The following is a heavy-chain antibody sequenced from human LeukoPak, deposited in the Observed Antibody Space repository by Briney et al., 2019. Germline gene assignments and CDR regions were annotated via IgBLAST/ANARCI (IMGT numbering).Heavy chain of an antibody. CDR1: GFAFSAYA. Sequence: PGGSLRLSCAASGFAFSAYAIPWVRQAPGKGLEWISFISFDGHTKYYANSVKGRLTISRDNSKNTLSLQMNSLRAEDTAIYYCARDLSEKYCIDYWGQGTLVTVSS. V-gene: IGHV3-30-3*01. D-gene: IGHD2-8*02. CDR2: ISFDGHTK. CDR3: ARDLSEKYCIDY. J-gene: IGHJ4*02.